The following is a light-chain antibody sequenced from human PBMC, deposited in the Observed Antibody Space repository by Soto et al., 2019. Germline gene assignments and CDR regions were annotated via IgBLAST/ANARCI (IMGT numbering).Light chain of an antibody. V-gene: IGKV3-20*01. Sequence: IVLPQSPGTLSLSPGERATLSCRASQSVTTQLAWYQQKPGQAPRLIIHGASSRATGVPDRITGSGSGTDFTLSISSLEPEDFAVYDCQQYGGSPRTVGQGTKVDIK. CDR2: GAS. J-gene: IGKJ1*01. CDR3: QQYGGSPRT. CDR1: QSVTTQ.